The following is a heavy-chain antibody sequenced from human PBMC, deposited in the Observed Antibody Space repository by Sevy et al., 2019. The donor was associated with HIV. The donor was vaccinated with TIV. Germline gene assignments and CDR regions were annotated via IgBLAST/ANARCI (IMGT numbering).Heavy chain of an antibody. J-gene: IGHJ4*02. D-gene: IGHD5-18*01. CDR1: GFTVNSNY. CDR2: IHSDDNT. CDR3: ARGKSGYGYALNY. Sequence: GGSLRLSCAASGFTVNSNYMTWVRQAPGKGLEGVSVIHSDDNTYHADSVKDRLTISRDNYKNTLYLHMSSLRAEDTAVYYCARGKSGYGYALNYWGQGTLVTVSS. V-gene: IGHV3-66*01.